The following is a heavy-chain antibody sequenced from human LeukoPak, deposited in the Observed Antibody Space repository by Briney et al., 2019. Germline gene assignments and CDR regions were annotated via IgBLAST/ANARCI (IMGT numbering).Heavy chain of an antibody. CDR3: ARVPSNITMVRGVVDY. J-gene: IGHJ4*02. CDR1: GGSISSGGYY. Sequence: SQTLSLTCTVSGGSISSGGYYWSWIRQHPGKGLEWIGYIYYSGSTYYNPSLKSRVTISVDTSKNQFSLKLSSVTAADTAVYYCARVPSNITMVRGVVDYWGQGTLVTVSS. D-gene: IGHD3-10*01. V-gene: IGHV4-31*03. CDR2: IYYSGST.